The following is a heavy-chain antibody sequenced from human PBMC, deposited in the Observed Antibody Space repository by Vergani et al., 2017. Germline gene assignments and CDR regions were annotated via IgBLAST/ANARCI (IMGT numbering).Heavy chain of an antibody. J-gene: IGHJ4*02. V-gene: IGHV4-59*01. Sequence: QVQLQESGPGLVKPSETLSLTCTVSGGSISSYYWSWIRQPPGKGLEWIGYIYYSGSTNYNPSLKSRVTRSVDTSKNQFSLKLSSVTAADTAVYYCARVAVAVAGTYFDYWGQGTLVTVSS. CDR3: ARVAVAVAGTYFDY. CDR2: IYYSGST. D-gene: IGHD6-19*01. CDR1: GGSISSYY.